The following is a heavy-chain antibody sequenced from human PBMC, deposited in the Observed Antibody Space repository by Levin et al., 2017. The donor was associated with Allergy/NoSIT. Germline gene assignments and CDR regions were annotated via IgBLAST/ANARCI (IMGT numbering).Heavy chain of an antibody. Sequence: TGGSLRLSCAASGFSFSSYAMYWVRQAPGGGLKWVSGISGSGVSTYYADSVQGRFTISRDNLKKTVYLQMNSLRAEDTAVYYCAKDSPKNKDYVGGSYLRGYWGQGTLVTVSS. J-gene: IGHJ4*02. CDR2: ISGSGVST. CDR3: AKDSPKNKDYVGGSYLRGY. V-gene: IGHV3-23*01. CDR1: GFSFSSYA. D-gene: IGHD3-16*02.